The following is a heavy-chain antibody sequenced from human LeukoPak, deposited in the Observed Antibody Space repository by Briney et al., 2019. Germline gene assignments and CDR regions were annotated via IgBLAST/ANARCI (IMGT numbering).Heavy chain of an antibody. V-gene: IGHV3-7*01. CDR2: IKQDGSEK. CDR3: ATTITGTTLKFDY. CDR1: GFTFSSYW. J-gene: IGHJ4*02. D-gene: IGHD1-7*01. Sequence: GGSLRLSCAASGFTFSSYWMSWVRQAPGKGLEWVANIKQDGSEKYYVDSVKGRFTISRDNAKNSLYLQMNSLRAEDTAVYYCATTITGTTLKFDYWGQGTLVTVSS.